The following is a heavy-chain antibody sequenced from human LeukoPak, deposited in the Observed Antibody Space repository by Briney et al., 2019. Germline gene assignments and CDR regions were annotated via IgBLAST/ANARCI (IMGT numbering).Heavy chain of an antibody. Sequence: ASVKVSCKTSGYTFTNYGISWVRQAPGQGREGMGIINPSGGTTNYAQKFRGRVTITSDMSTSTAYMELSSLRSEGTAVYCCAARVSGSYHIDYWGQGTLVTVSS. D-gene: IGHD1-26*01. CDR1: GYTFTNYG. CDR2: INPSGGTT. V-gene: IGHV1-46*01. J-gene: IGHJ4*02. CDR3: AARVSGSYHIDY.